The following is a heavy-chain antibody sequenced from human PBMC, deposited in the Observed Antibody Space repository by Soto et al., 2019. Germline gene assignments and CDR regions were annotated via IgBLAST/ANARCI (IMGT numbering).Heavy chain of an antibody. J-gene: IGHJ5*02. Sequence: RGESLKISCKGSGYSFTSYWIGWVLQTPWKGLEWMGIIYPGDSDTRYSPSFQGQVTISADKSISTAYLQWSSLKASDTAMYYCARQGYYGSGSSYNWFDRWGQGTLVTVSS. CDR3: ARQGYYGSGSSYNWFDR. D-gene: IGHD3-10*01. V-gene: IGHV5-51*01. CDR1: GYSFTSYW. CDR2: IYPGDSDT.